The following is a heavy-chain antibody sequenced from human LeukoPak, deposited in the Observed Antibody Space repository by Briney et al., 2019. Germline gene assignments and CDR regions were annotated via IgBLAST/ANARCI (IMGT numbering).Heavy chain of an antibody. CDR2: INHSGST. J-gene: IGHJ3*02. CDR3: ARRDIVVVPAARRAFDI. Sequence: SETLSLTCAVYGGSFSGYYWSWIRQPPGKGLEWIGEINHSGSTNYNPSLKSRVTISVDTSKNQFSLKLSSVTAADTAVYYCARRDIVVVPAARRAFDIWGQGTMVTVSS. CDR1: GGSFSGYY. V-gene: IGHV4-34*01. D-gene: IGHD2-2*01.